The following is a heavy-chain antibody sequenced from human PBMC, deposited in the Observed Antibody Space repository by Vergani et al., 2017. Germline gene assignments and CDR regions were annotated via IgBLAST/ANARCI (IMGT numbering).Heavy chain of an antibody. Sequence: QVQLVESGGGVVQPGRSLRLSCAASGFTFSSYGMHWVRQAPGKGLEWVAVRSNDGSNKYYADSVKGLFTISRDNSKNTLYLLMNSLRAEDTAVYYCAKSTIFGVVTIDYWGQGTLVTVSS. V-gene: IGHV3-30*18. CDR3: AKSTIFGVVTIDY. CDR2: RSNDGSNK. CDR1: GFTFSSYG. J-gene: IGHJ4*02. D-gene: IGHD3-3*01.